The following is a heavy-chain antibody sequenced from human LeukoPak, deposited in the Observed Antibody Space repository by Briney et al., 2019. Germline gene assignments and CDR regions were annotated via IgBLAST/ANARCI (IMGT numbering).Heavy chain of an antibody. J-gene: IGHJ4*02. V-gene: IGHV1-46*01. CDR2: INPSGGST. Sequence: ASVKLSCRASGYTFTSYYMHWVRQAPAQRLEWMGIINPSGGSTSYAQQFQGRVTMPRDTSTSTVYMELSSLRSEDTAVYYCAKVGTVVVPVASFDYWGQGTLVTVSS. CDR3: AKVGTVVVPVASFDY. D-gene: IGHD2-2*01. CDR1: GYTFTSYY.